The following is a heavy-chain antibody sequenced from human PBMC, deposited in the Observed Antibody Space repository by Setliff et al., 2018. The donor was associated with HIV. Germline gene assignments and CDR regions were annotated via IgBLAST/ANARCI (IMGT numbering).Heavy chain of an antibody. D-gene: IGHD6-13*01. J-gene: IGHJ4*02. CDR2: VTPDGGDK. CDR3: ARVYVANIAAAGPYFDY. V-gene: IGHV3-7*01. Sequence: WIRQTPGKGLEWVASVTPDGGDKYYANSMRGRFTISRDNANNSLYLQMNSLRAEDTAVYYCARVYVANIAAAGPYFDYWGQGTLVTVSS.